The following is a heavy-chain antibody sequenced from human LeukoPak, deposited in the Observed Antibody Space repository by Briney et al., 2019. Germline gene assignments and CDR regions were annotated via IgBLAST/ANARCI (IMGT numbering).Heavy chain of an antibody. CDR2: IYIGDNP. CDR3: ARVRPRVFDY. Sequence: GGSLRLSCAASGLTVSSSYMSRVRQAPGKGLEWVSIIYIGDNPHYADSVKGRFTISRHNSKNTLYLQMNNLRAEDTAVYYCARVRPRVFDYWGQGTLVTVSS. CDR1: GLTVSSSY. J-gene: IGHJ4*02. D-gene: IGHD1-14*01. V-gene: IGHV3-53*04.